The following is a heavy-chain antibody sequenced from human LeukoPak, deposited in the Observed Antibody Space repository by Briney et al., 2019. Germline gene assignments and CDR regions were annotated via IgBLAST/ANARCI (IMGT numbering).Heavy chain of an antibody. Sequence: GGSLRLSCAASGFTFSSYSMNWVRQAPGKGLEWVSSISSSSSYIYYADSVKGRFTISRDNAKNSLYLQMNSLRAEDTAVYYCASGYDGSGPTRQFDYWGQGTLVTVSS. CDR3: ASGYDGSGPTRQFDY. J-gene: IGHJ4*02. D-gene: IGHD3-22*01. CDR1: GFTFSSYS. V-gene: IGHV3-21*01. CDR2: ISSSSSYI.